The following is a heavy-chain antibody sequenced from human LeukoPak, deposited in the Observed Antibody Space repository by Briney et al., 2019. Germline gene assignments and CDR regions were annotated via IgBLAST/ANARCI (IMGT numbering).Heavy chain of an antibody. Sequence: GGSLRLSCAASGFTFSSYAMSWVRQAPGKGLEWVSAISGSGGSIYYADSVKGRFTISRDNSKNTLYLQMNSLRAEDTAVYYCAKPQLGATYYYFDYWGQGTLVTVSS. V-gene: IGHV3-23*01. J-gene: IGHJ4*02. CDR3: AKPQLGATYYYFDY. CDR1: GFTFSSYA. CDR2: ISGSGGSI. D-gene: IGHD1-26*01.